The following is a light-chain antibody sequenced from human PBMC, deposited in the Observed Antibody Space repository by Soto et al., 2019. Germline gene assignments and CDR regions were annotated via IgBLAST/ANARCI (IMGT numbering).Light chain of an antibody. V-gene: IGKV3-20*01. J-gene: IGKJ1*01. Sequence: EMVLTQSPGTLSLSPGERATLSCRASQSVSSSYLAWYPERAGQAPRLGIYGASSRATGIPDRFSGSGSGTDFTRTISRLEAEESAVYYCQQYGRSPQTFGQGTKVEIK. CDR1: QSVSSSY. CDR2: GAS. CDR3: QQYGRSPQT.